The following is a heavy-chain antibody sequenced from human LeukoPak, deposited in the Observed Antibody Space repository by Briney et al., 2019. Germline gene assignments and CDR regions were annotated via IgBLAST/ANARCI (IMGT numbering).Heavy chain of an antibody. CDR1: GYTFTGYY. CDR2: INPNSGGT. V-gene: IGHV1-2*02. Sequence: ASVRVSCKASGYTFTGYYMHWGRQAPGQGLEWMGWINPNSGGTNYAQTFQGRVTMTRDTSISTAYMELSRLRSDDTAVYYCARDRTSYGGYYYGMDVWGQGTTVTVSS. D-gene: IGHD5-18*01. J-gene: IGHJ6*02. CDR3: ARDRTSYGGYYYGMDV.